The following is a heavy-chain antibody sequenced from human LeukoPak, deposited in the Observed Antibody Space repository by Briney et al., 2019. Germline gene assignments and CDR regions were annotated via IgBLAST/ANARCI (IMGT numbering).Heavy chain of an antibody. Sequence: KPGGSLRLSCAASGFTFNGYYMSWVRQAPGEGLEWVSSIGGSSTTIFYADSVKGRSTVSRDNAKKSVFLQMNSLRAEDTAVYYCARAIFGVAQPPYYFYHYMDVWGKGTTVTVSS. V-gene: IGHV3-21*01. CDR3: ARAIFGVAQPPYYFYHYMDV. D-gene: IGHD3-3*01. J-gene: IGHJ6*03. CDR2: IGGSSTTI. CDR1: GFTFNGYY.